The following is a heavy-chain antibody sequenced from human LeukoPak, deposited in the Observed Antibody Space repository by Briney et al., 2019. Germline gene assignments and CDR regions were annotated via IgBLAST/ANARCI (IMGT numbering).Heavy chain of an antibody. CDR3: ARALSGYYYGSGLYMDV. J-gene: IGHJ6*03. CDR1: GGSFSVYY. CDR2: INHSGST. Sequence: SETLSLTCAVYGGSFSVYYWSWIRQPPGKGLDWIGEINHSGSTNYNPSLKSRVTISVDTSKNQFSLKLSSVTAADTAVYYCARALSGYYYGSGLYMDVWGKGTTVTVSS. D-gene: IGHD3-10*01. V-gene: IGHV4-34*01.